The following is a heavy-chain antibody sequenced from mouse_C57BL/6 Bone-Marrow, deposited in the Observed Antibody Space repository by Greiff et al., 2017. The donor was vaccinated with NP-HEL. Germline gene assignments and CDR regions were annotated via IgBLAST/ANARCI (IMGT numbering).Heavy chain of an antibody. V-gene: IGHV1-62-2*01. CDR3: ASQETVVYCCSSEAWLAY. CDR1: GYTFTEYT. CDR2: FYPGSGSI. D-gene: IGHD1-1*01. Sequence: QVQLQQSGAELVKPGASVKLSCKASGYTFTEYTIHWVKQRSGQGLEWIGWFYPGSGSIKYNEKFKDKATLTADTSSSTAYMELRRMTSEDYAVSFLASQETVVYCCSSEAWLAYWGQGTLVTVSA. J-gene: IGHJ3*01.